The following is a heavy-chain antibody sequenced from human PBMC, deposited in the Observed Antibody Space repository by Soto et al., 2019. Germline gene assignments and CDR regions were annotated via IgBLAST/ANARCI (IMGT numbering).Heavy chain of an antibody. V-gene: IGHV5-51*01. CDR3: ARRVAAHPYFDF. J-gene: IGHJ4*02. CDR2: IFPGDSDT. Sequence: GGSLKTSCKGFGSIFANDWIPWGRRMPGKGLEWMGIIFPGDSDTRYSPSFQGQVTISADKSINTAYLQWSSLKASDTAVYYCARRVAAHPYFDFWGQGALVTVSS. D-gene: IGHD6-6*01. CDR1: GSIFANDW.